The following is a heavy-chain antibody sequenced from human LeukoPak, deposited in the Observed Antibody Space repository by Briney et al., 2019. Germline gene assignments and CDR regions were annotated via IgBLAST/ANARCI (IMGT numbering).Heavy chain of an antibody. CDR1: GFTFSSYA. D-gene: IGHD6-19*01. CDR2: IYYRGST. CDR3: ARDSRSGWGNWFDP. J-gene: IGHJ5*02. Sequence: GSLRLSCAASGFTFSSYAMSWVRQPPGKGLEWIGSIYYRGSTYYNPSLKSRVAISVDTSKNQFSLKLSSVTAADTAVYYCARDSRSGWGNWFDPWGQGTLVTVSS. V-gene: IGHV4-39*07.